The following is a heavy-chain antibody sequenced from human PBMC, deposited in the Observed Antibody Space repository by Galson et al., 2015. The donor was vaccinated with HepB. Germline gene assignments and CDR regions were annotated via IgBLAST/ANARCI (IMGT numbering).Heavy chain of an antibody. D-gene: IGHD3-10*01. CDR2: IIPMVGIV. J-gene: IGHJ6*03. V-gene: IGHV1-69*10. Sequence: SVKVSCKASGGTFSSKAISWVRQAPGQGLEWMGGIIPMVGIVRNAQKFQGRVTITADKSTTTAYMELSSLRSEDTAVYCCVRGYYGSGIGGRDYMDGWGKGTTVTVSS. CDR1: GGTFSSKA. CDR3: VRGYYGSGIGGRDYMDG.